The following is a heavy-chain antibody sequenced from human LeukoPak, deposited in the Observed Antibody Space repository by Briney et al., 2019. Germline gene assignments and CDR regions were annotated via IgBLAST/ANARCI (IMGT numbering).Heavy chain of an antibody. CDR3: AKCPLRYGDYYYYYMAV. D-gene: IGHD4-17*01. Sequence: DSVKGRFTISRDNAKNTLYLQMNSLRAEDTAVYYCAKCPLRYGDYYYYYMAVWGKGTTVTISS. J-gene: IGHJ6*03. V-gene: IGHV3-30*02.